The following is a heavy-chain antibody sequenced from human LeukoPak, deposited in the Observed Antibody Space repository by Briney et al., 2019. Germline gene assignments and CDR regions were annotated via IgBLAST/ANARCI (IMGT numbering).Heavy chain of an antibody. D-gene: IGHD3-16*02. CDR3: ARTSMITFGGVIVIPFDY. V-gene: IGHV3-48*03. Sequence: GGSLRLSCAASGFTFSSYEMNWVRQAPGKGLEWVSYIGSSGSTIYYADSVKGQFTISRDNAKNSLYLQMNSLRAEDTAVYYCARTSMITFGGVIVIPFDYWGQGTLVTVSS. J-gene: IGHJ4*02. CDR1: GFTFSSYE. CDR2: IGSSGSTI.